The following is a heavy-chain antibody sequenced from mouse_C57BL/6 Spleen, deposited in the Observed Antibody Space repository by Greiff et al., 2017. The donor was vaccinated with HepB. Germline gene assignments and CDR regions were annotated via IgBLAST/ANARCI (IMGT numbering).Heavy chain of an antibody. V-gene: IGHV2-2*01. Sequence: QVQLKESGPGLVQPSQSLSITCTVSGFSLTSYGVHWVRQSPGKGLEWLGVIWSGGSTDYNAAFISRLSISKDNSKSQVFFKMNSLQADDTAIYYCARSPSYGNYDWYFDVWGTGTTVTVSS. D-gene: IGHD2-10*01. CDR1: GFSLTSYG. CDR3: ARSPSYGNYDWYFDV. J-gene: IGHJ1*03. CDR2: IWSGGST.